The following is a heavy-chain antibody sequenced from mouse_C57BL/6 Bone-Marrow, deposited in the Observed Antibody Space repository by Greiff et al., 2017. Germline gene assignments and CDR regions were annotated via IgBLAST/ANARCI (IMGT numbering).Heavy chain of an antibody. CDR3: VRQGYYYAMDY. CDR1: GFSFNTYA. CDR2: IRSKSNNYAT. J-gene: IGHJ4*01. Sequence: EVQRVESGGGLVQPKGSLKLSCAASGFSFNTYAMNWVRQAPGKGLEWVARIRSKSNNYATYYADSVKDRFTISRDDSESMLYLRMNNLKTEDTAMYYCVRQGYYYAMDYWGQGTSVTVSS. V-gene: IGHV10-1*01.